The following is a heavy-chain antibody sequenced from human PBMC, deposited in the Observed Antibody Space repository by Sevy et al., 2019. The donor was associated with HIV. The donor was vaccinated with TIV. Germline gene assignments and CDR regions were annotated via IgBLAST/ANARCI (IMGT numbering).Heavy chain of an antibody. J-gene: IGHJ4*02. Sequence: GGSLRLSCAASGFTFSSYWMTWVRQAPGKGLEWVADIKPDGTGKNYVDSLKGRFTISRDNAKNTVYLQMNSLRVEDTAVYYCARETLSGYNLWGQGTLVTVSS. D-gene: IGHD5-12*01. CDR2: IKPDGTGK. CDR3: ARETLSGYNL. CDR1: GFTFSSYW. V-gene: IGHV3-7*03.